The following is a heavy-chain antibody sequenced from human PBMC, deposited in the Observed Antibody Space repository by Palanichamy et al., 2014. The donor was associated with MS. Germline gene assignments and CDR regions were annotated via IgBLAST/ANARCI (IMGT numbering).Heavy chain of an antibody. D-gene: IGHD4-17*01. J-gene: IGHJ4*02. CDR2: IYYSGST. Sequence: VQLQESGPGLVKPSQTLSLTCTVSGGSISSGGYYWSWIRQHPGKGLEWIGYIYYSGSTYYNPSLKSRVTISVDTSKNQFSLKLSSVTAADTAVYYCARWRSNYGDYGRVSYFDYWGQGTLVTVSS. V-gene: IGHV4-31*03. CDR1: GGSISSGGYY. CDR3: ARWRSNYGDYGRVSYFDY.